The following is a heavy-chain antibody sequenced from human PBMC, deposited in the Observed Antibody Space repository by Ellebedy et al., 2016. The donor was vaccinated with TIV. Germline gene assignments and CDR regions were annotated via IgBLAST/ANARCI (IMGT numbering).Heavy chain of an antibody. V-gene: IGHV1-18*04. CDR2: ISAYNGNT. D-gene: IGHD3-3*01. J-gene: IGHJ5*02. Sequence: ASVKVSCXASGYTFTSYGISWVRQAPGQGLEWMGWISAYNGNTNYAQKLQGRVTMTTDTSTSTAYMELRSLRSDDTAVYYCARDRDFWSGYSNWFDPWGQGTLVTVSS. CDR3: ARDRDFWSGYSNWFDP. CDR1: GYTFTSYG.